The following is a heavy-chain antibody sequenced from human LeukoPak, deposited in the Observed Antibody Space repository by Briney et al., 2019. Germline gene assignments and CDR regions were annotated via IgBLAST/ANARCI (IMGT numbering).Heavy chain of an antibody. J-gene: IGHJ4*02. Sequence: ASVKVSCKASGYTFTGYYMHWVRQAPGQGLEWMGRIIPILGIANYAQKFQGRVTITADTSTSTAYMELSSLRSEDTAVYYCAPEGTGDYWGQGTLVTVSS. D-gene: IGHD3/OR15-3a*01. CDR1: GYTFTGYY. CDR3: APEGTGDY. CDR2: IIPILGIA. V-gene: IGHV1-69*02.